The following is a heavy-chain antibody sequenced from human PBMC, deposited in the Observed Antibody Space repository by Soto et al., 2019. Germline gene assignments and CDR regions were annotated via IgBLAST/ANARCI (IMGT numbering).Heavy chain of an antibody. CDR1: GYTFTSYD. J-gene: IGHJ5*02. D-gene: IGHD1-20*01. V-gene: IGHV1-8*01. CDR2: MNPNTGNT. CDR3: ARGRAITGTMPS. Sequence: QVQLVQSGAEVKKPGASVKVSCKASGYTFTSYDINWVRQATGQGLEWMGWMNPNTGNTGYAQKFQGRVTMTRNTSISTAYMELSSQRSEDTAVYYCARGRAITGTMPSWGQGTLVTVSS.